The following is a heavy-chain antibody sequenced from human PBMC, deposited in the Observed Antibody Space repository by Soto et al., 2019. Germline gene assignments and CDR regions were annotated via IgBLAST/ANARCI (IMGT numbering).Heavy chain of an antibody. CDR3: ARDADNRFDH. Sequence: PSQTLSLTCAISGDSVSSNTAAWNWIRQSPSRGLEWLGRTYYRSNWYYDYAASVKSRMTINPATSKNQFSLLLNSVTPEDTAVYYCARDADNRFDHWGQGTLVTVSS. V-gene: IGHV6-1*01. CDR1: GDSVSSNTAA. CDR2: TYYRSNWYY. J-gene: IGHJ5*02.